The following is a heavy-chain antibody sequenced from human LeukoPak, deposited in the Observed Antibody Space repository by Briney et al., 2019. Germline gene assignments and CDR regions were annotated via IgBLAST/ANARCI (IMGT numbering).Heavy chain of an antibody. V-gene: IGHV3-33*06. Sequence: QPGRSLRLSCAASGFTFSSYGMHWVRQAPGKGLEWVAVIWYDGSNKYYADSVKGRFTISRDNSENTLYLQMNSLRAEDTAVYYCAKSGYCTNGVCYTYYYYMDVWGKGTTVTVSS. CDR2: IWYDGSNK. CDR1: GFTFSSYG. D-gene: IGHD2-8*01. CDR3: AKSGYCTNGVCYTYYYYMDV. J-gene: IGHJ6*03.